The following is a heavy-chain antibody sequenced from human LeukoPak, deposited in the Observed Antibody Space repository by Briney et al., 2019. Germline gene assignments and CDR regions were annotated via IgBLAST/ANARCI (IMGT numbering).Heavy chain of an antibody. D-gene: IGHD5-18*01. Sequence: GGSLRLSCAASGFTFSSYGMHWVRQAPGKGLEWVAVISYDGSNKYYADSVKGRFPISRDNSKNTLYLQMNSLRAEDTAVYYCVRWIQRGAFDYWGQGTLVTVSS. CDR2: ISYDGSNK. CDR3: VRWIQRGAFDY. J-gene: IGHJ4*02. CDR1: GFTFSSYG. V-gene: IGHV3-30*03.